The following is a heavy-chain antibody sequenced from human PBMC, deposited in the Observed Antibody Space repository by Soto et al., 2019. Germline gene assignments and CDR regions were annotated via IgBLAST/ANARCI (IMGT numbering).Heavy chain of an antibody. D-gene: IGHD1-26*01. CDR3: AKDRMGNTYSGSCYFQH. CDR1: GFTFDDYA. V-gene: IGHV3-9*01. Sequence: PGWSLRLSCAASGFTFDDYAMHWVRQAPGKGLEWVSGISWNSGSIGYADSVKGRFTISRDNAKNSLYLQMNSLRAEDTALYYCAKDRMGNTYSGSCYFQHWGQGTLVTVSS. J-gene: IGHJ1*01. CDR2: ISWNSGSI.